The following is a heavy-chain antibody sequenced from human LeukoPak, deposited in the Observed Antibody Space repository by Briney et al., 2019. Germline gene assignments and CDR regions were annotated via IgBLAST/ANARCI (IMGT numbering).Heavy chain of an antibody. CDR3: ARREWEFDY. V-gene: IGHV4-59*01. D-gene: IGHD1-26*01. Sequence: PSETLSLTCTVSGGSISSYYWSWIRQPPGKGLEWIGYIYYSGSTNYNPSLKSRVTISVDTSKNQFSLKLSSVTAADTAVYYCARREWEFDYWGQGTLVTVSS. J-gene: IGHJ4*02. CDR1: GGSISSYY. CDR2: IYYSGST.